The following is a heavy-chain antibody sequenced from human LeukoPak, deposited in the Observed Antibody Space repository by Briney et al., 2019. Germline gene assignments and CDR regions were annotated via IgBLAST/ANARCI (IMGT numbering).Heavy chain of an antibody. V-gene: IGHV4-34*01. D-gene: IGHD4-17*01. J-gene: IGHJ4*02. CDR3: AREVDYGDRVFDN. CDR1: GGSFSAYY. Sequence: SETLSLTCAIYGGSFSAYYWNWIRQPPGKGLEWIGEINHSGSTNYNPSLKSRVTISVDTSKNQFSLKLSSVTAADTAVYYCAREVDYGDRVFDNWGQGTLVTVSS. CDR2: INHSGST.